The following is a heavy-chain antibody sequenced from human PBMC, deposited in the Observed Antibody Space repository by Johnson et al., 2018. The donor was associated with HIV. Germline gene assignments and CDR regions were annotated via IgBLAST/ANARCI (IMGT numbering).Heavy chain of an antibody. Sequence: VQLVESGGGLVQPGGSLRLSCAASGFTFSSYCMSWVRQAPGKGLEWVANIKQDGSEKYYVDSVKGRFTISRDNSKNTLYLQMNSLRAEDTAVYYCARGVGDGYNLSAFDIWGQGTMVTVSS. J-gene: IGHJ3*02. CDR3: ARGVGDGYNLSAFDI. D-gene: IGHD5-24*01. CDR1: GFTFSSYC. V-gene: IGHV3-7*02. CDR2: IKQDGSEK.